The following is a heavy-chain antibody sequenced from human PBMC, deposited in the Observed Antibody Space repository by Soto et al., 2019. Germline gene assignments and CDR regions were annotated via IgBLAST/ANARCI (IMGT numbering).Heavy chain of an antibody. Sequence: SETLSLTCPVFGGSISSGGYYWSWIRHPPGKGLEWIGYMFYVGATYYNPSLKSRVTISVDTSKNQFSLKLNSVTAADTAVYHCARVVRFCSSPSCRGRNWFDPWGQGTLVTVSS. D-gene: IGHD2-2*01. CDR3: ARVVRFCSSPSCRGRNWFDP. CDR2: MFYVGAT. V-gene: IGHV4-30-4*01. CDR1: GGSISSGGYY. J-gene: IGHJ5*02.